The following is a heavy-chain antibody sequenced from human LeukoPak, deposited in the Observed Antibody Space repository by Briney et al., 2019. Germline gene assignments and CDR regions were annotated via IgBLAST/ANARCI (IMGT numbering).Heavy chain of an antibody. J-gene: IGHJ6*02. CDR1: GYTFTSYD. Sequence: GASVKVSCKASGYTFTSYDINWVRQATGQGLEWMGWMNPNSGNTGYAQNFQGRVTITRDTSISTAYMELNSLRSEDTAVYYCARVGIMVRAYGMDVWGQGTTVTVSS. V-gene: IGHV1-8*01. CDR3: ARVGIMVRAYGMDV. D-gene: IGHD3-10*01. CDR2: MNPNSGNT.